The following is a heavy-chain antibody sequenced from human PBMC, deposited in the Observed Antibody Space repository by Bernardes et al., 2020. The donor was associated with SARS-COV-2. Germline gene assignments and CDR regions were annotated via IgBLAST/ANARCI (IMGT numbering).Heavy chain of an antibody. CDR2: ISSDSITT. CDR3: VKDPYGDFRYYYGLDV. D-gene: IGHD4-17*01. CDR1: GFTFEDYA. J-gene: IGHJ6*02. Sequence: GGSLSLSCAASGFTFEDYAMHWVRRGPGRGLEWVSGISSDSITTGYADSVKGRFTISRDDANNSLFLQMDSLRPEDTALYYCVKDPYGDFRYYYGLDVWGQGTTVAVSS. V-gene: IGHV3-9*01.